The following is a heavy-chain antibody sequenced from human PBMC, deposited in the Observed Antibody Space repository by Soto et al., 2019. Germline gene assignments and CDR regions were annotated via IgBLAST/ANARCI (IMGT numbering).Heavy chain of an antibody. CDR3: AREWDGYNYDYYYGMDV. Sequence: SETLSLTCTVSGGSISSGDYYWSWIRQPPGKGLEWIGYIYYSGSTYYNPSLKSRVTISVDTSKNQFSLKLSSVAAADTAVYYCAREWDGYNYDYYYGMDVWGQGTTVTVSS. CDR1: GGSISSGDYY. CDR2: IYYSGST. V-gene: IGHV4-30-4*01. D-gene: IGHD5-12*01. J-gene: IGHJ6*02.